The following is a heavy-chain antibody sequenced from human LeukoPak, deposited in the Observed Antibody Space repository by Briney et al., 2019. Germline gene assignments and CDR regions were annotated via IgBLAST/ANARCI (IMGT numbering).Heavy chain of an antibody. Sequence: GGSLRLSCAPSGFTFSSFAMSWVRQAPGEGLECVSAFSGGGGTTDYADSVKGRFTISRENSKNTLYLQMNSLRAEDTGVYYCAKGRVYMDVWGKGTTVTVSS. CDR1: GFTFSSFA. CDR2: FSGGGGTT. V-gene: IGHV3-23*01. J-gene: IGHJ6*03. CDR3: AKGRVYMDV.